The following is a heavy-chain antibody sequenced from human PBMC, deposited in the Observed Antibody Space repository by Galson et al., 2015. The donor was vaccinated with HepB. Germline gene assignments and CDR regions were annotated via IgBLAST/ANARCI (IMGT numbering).Heavy chain of an antibody. CDR2: ISSSGDYT. CDR1: GFTFSSYG. V-gene: IGHV3-21*01. D-gene: IGHD2-21*02. CDR3: ASSVLGRIVVLTSPPDDAFDI. Sequence: SLRLSCAASGFTFSSYGMHWVRQAPGKGLEWVSSISSSGDYTYYADSVKGRFTISRDNAKNSLFLQMNSLRAEDTAVYYCASSVLGRIVVLTSPPDDAFDIWGQGTTVTVSS. J-gene: IGHJ3*02.